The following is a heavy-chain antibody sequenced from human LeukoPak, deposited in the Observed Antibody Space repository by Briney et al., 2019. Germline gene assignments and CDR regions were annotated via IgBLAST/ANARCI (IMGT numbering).Heavy chain of an antibody. D-gene: IGHD4-17*01. CDR1: GFTFSSYW. V-gene: IGHV3-74*01. CDR3: ARDLYGDYEYNWFDP. CDR2: INSDGSST. Sequence: PGGSLRLSCAASGFTFSSYWMHWVRQAPGKGLVWVSRINSDGSSTSYADSVKGRFTISRDNAKNTLYLQMNSLRGEETVVYYCARDLYGDYEYNWFDPWGQGTLVTVSS. J-gene: IGHJ5*02.